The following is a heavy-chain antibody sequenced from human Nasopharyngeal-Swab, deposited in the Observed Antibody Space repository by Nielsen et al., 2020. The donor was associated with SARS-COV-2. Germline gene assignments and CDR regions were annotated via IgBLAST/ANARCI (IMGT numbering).Heavy chain of an antibody. J-gene: IGHJ6*02. CDR2: INPSGGST. V-gene: IGHV1-46*01. CDR3: ARDHRYCSSTSCYTYYYYGMDV. CDR1: GYTFTSYY. D-gene: IGHD2-2*02. Sequence: ASVKVSCKASGYTFTSYYMHWVRQAPGQGLEWMGIINPSGGSTSYAQKFQGRVTMTRDTSTSTVYMELSSLRSEDTAVYYCARDHRYCSSTSCYTYYYYGMDVWGQGTTVTVS.